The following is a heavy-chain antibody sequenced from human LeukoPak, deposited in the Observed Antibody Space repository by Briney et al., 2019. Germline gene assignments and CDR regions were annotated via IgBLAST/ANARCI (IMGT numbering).Heavy chain of an antibody. V-gene: IGHV3-23*01. Sequence: GGSLRLSCAASGFTFSSYAMSWVRQAPGKGLEWVSAISGSGGSTYYADSVKGRFTISRDNPKNTLYLQMNSLRAEDTAVYYCAKDRLDFWSGYYTPDVFDYWGQGTLVTVSS. CDR3: AKDRLDFWSGYYTPDVFDY. CDR2: ISGSGGST. J-gene: IGHJ4*02. D-gene: IGHD3-3*01. CDR1: GFTFSSYA.